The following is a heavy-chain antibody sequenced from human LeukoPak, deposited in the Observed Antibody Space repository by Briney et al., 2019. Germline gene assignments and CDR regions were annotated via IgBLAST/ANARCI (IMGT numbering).Heavy chain of an antibody. J-gene: IGHJ4*02. CDR1: GSTFRHYT. V-gene: IGHV3-43*01. Sequence: GGSLRLSCAASGSTFRHYTMHWVRQAPGKGLEWVSLISWNAYSTSYGASVEGRFTISRDNNKGALNLQMSSLRTEDTAFYYCARDSSGSLDHWGQGTLVTVSS. CDR2: ISWNAYST. CDR3: ARDSSGSLDH. D-gene: IGHD1-26*01.